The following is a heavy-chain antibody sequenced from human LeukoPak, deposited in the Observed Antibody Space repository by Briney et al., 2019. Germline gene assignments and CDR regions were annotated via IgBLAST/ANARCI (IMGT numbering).Heavy chain of an antibody. CDR3: ARADVVLMVYANAFDL. Sequence: GGSLRLSCAASGFTFSSYGMHWVRQAPGKGLEWVAVIWYDGSNKYYADSVKGRFTISRDNSKNTLYLQMNSLRAEDTAVYYCARADVVLMVYANAFDLWGQGTMVTVSS. CDR2: IWYDGSNK. J-gene: IGHJ3*01. D-gene: IGHD2-8*01. CDR1: GFTFSSYG. V-gene: IGHV3-33*01.